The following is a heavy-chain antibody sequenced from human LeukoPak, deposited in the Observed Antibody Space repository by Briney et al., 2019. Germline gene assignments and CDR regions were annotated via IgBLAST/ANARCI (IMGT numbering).Heavy chain of an antibody. CDR2: INPNSGGT. D-gene: IGHD5-18*01. Sequence: GASVTVSCKASGYTFTGYYMHWVRQAPGQGLEWMGWINPNSGGTNYAQKFQGRVTMTRDTSISTAYMELSRLRSDDTAVYYCARDGNGWDTAMVPSFDPWGQGTLVTVSS. V-gene: IGHV1-2*02. CDR3: ARDGNGWDTAMVPSFDP. CDR1: GYTFTGYY. J-gene: IGHJ5*02.